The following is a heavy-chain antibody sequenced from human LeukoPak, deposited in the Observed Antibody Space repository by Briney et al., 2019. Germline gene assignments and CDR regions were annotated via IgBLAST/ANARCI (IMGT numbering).Heavy chain of an antibody. Sequence: HSQTLSLTCAISGDSVSSNSAAWNWIRQSPSRGLEWLGRTYYRSKWYNDYAVSVKSRITINPDTSKNQFSLQLNSVTPEDTAVYYCARDWAPSYCSSTSCYRRGGPMVGHGRGYFDYWGQGTLVTVSS. CDR1: GDSVSSNSAA. V-gene: IGHV6-1*01. CDR2: TYYRSKWYN. D-gene: IGHD2-2*02. J-gene: IGHJ4*02. CDR3: ARDWAPSYCSSTSCYRRGGPMVGHGRGYFDY.